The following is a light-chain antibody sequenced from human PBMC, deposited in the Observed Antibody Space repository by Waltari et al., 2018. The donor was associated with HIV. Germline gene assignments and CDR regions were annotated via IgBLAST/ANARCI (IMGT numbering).Light chain of an antibody. CDR2: EVN. CDR3: ISFAGSNTVV. J-gene: IGLJ2*01. CDR1: SDDIGGYNY. Sequence: QSALTQPPSASGSLGQSVTISCSGTSDDIGGYNYVFWYQQYPAKAPKLLIYEVNKRPSGVPDLFSGSKSLDSASLTVSERQAEDESRYFCISFAGSNTVVFGGGTKLTGL. V-gene: IGLV2-8*01.